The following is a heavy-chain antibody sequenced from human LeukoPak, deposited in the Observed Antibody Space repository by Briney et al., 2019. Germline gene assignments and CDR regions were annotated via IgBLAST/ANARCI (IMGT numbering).Heavy chain of an antibody. V-gene: IGHV4-31*03. CDR3: ARAGVVVPAAIDY. CDR1: GGSISSGGYY. J-gene: IGHJ4*02. Sequence: SETLSLTCTVSGGSISSGGYYWSWIRQHPGEGLEWIGYIYYSGSTYYNPSLKSRVTISVDTSKNQFSLKLSSVTAADTAVYYCARAGVVVPAAIDYWGQGTLVTVSS. D-gene: IGHD2-2*01. CDR2: IYYSGST.